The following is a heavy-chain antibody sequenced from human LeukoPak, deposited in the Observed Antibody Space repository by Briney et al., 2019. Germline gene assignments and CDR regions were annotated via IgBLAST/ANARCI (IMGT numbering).Heavy chain of an antibody. V-gene: IGHV4-34*01. J-gene: IGHJ4*02. CDR2: INHSGST. Sequence: SETLSLTCAVYGGCFSGYYWSWIRQPPGKGLEWIGEINHSGSTNYNPSLKSRVTISVDTSKNQFSLKLSSVTAADTAVYYCARGSGSYFDYWGQGTLVTVSS. D-gene: IGHD1-26*01. CDR1: GGCFSGYY. CDR3: ARGSGSYFDY.